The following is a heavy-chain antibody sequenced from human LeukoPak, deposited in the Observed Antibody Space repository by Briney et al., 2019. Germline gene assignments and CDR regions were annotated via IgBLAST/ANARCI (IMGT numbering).Heavy chain of an antibody. D-gene: IGHD4-17*01. Sequence: SETPSLTCTVSGGSISSYYWSWIRQAPGKGLEWIGYIHYSGSTNYNPSLKSRVTISVDTSKNQFSLKLSSVTAADTAVYYCARQDDYGDYVAFDYWGQGTLVTVSS. V-gene: IGHV4-59*08. J-gene: IGHJ4*02. CDR2: IHYSGST. CDR1: GGSISSYY. CDR3: ARQDDYGDYVAFDY.